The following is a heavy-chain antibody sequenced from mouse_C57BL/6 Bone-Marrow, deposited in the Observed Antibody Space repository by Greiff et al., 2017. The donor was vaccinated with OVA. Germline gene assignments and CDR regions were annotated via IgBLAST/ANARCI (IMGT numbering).Heavy chain of an antibody. D-gene: IGHD1-1*01. Sequence: VQRVESGGGLVKPGGSLKLSCAASGFTFSDYGMHWVRQAPEKGLEWVAYISSGSSTIYYADTVKGRFTISRDNAKNTLFLQMTSLRSEDTAMYYCAREFGGNYYGSRGWYFDVWGTGTTVTVSS. CDR1: GFTFSDYG. J-gene: IGHJ1*03. V-gene: IGHV5-17*01. CDR3: AREFGGNYYGSRGWYFDV. CDR2: ISSGSSTI.